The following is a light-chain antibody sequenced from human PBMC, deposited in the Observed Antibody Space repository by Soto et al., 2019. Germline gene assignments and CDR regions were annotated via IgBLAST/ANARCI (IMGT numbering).Light chain of an antibody. V-gene: IGKV3-15*01. CDR2: GAF. CDR1: QSVTYN. CDR3: QQHKNWPPLP. J-gene: IGKJ4*01. Sequence: EIVMTQSPATLSVSPGETATLSCRASQSVTYNLAWYQQKPGQGPRLLIYGAFTRATGIPARFSGSGSGTEFTLTISSLQSEDFAVYYCQQHKNWPPLPFGGGTKVEIK.